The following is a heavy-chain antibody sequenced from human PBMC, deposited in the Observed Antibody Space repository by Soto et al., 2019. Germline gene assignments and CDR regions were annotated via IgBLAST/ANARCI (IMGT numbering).Heavy chain of an antibody. D-gene: IGHD2-2*01. Sequence: SETLSLTCTVSGGSISSYYWSWIRQPPGKGLEWIGYIYYSGSTNYNPSLKSRVTISVDTSKNQFSLKLSSVTAADTAVYYCARLKSSTSGHYYYYYGMDVWGQGTTVT. CDR2: IYYSGST. J-gene: IGHJ6*02. CDR1: GGSISSYY. V-gene: IGHV4-59*01. CDR3: ARLKSSTSGHYYYYYGMDV.